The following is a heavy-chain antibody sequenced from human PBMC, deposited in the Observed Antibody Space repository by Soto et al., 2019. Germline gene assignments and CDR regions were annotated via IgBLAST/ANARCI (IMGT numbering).Heavy chain of an antibody. Sequence: GSLRLSCAASGFTFSSYAMNWVRQAPGKGLEWVSAISGSGGSTYYADSVKGRFTISRDNSKNTLYLQMNSLRAEDTAVYYCAKDGLTEYYYDSSGYWYAEYFQHWGQGTLVTVSS. V-gene: IGHV3-23*01. CDR1: GFTFSSYA. CDR3: AKDGLTEYYYDSSGYWYAEYFQH. CDR2: ISGSGGST. J-gene: IGHJ1*01. D-gene: IGHD3-22*01.